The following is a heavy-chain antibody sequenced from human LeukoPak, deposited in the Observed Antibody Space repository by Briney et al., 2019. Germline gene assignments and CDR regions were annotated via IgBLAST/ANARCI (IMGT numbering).Heavy chain of an antibody. CDR3: AREEMAAYAFDI. D-gene: IGHD5-24*01. CDR1: GGTFSSYA. J-gene: IGHJ3*02. V-gene: IGHV1-69*04. Sequence: VASVKVSCKASGGTFSSYAISWVRQAPGQGLEWMGRIIPILGIANYAQKFQGRVTITADKSTSTAYMELSSLRSEDTAVYYCAREEMAAYAFDIWGQGTMVTVSS. CDR2: IIPILGIA.